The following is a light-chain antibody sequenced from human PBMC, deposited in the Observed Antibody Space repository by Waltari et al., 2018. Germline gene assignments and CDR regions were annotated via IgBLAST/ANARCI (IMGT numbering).Light chain of an antibody. CDR3: QQGHSFPPT. CDR1: QGISTW. CDR2: SAS. Sequence: DIQMTQSPSSVSASIGDRVTLTCRASQGISTWLAWYQQKPGGAPKVLIHSASILLTGVPSRFSGSGSGTEFTLTINSLQPEDLATYFCQQGHSFPPTFGQGTKVEFK. J-gene: IGKJ1*01. V-gene: IGKV1-12*01.